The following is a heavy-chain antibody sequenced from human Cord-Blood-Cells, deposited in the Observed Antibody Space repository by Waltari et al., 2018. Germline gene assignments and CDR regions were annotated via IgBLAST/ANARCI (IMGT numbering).Heavy chain of an antibody. CDR3: ARDRVRYSSSGNAFDI. CDR2: ISAYNGNT. V-gene: IGHV1-18*04. Sequence: QVQLVQSAAEVKKPGAPVKFSFNAPRYTFTRYGITWVRNAPRQGLEWMGWISAYNGNTNYAQKLQCIVTMTTDTSTSTAYMELRSLRSDDTAVYYCARDRVRYSSSGNAFDIWSQGTMVTVSS. D-gene: IGHD6-6*01. J-gene: IGHJ3*02. CDR1: RYTFTRYG.